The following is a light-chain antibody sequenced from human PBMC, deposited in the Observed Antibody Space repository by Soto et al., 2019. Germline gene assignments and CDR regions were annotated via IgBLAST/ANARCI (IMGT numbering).Light chain of an antibody. Sequence: QSVLTQPPSVSGAPGQRVTISCTGSSSNIGAGYDVHWYQQLPGTAPKLLIYGNSNRPSGVPDRFPGSKSGTSASLAITGLQAEDGADYYCQSYDSSLSGSVVFGGGTKVTVL. J-gene: IGLJ2*01. CDR2: GNS. V-gene: IGLV1-40*01. CDR3: QSYDSSLSGSVV. CDR1: SSNIGAGYD.